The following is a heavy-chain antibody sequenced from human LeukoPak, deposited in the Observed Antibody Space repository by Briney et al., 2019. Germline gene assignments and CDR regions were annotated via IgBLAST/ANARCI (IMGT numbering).Heavy chain of an antibody. J-gene: IGHJ4*02. V-gene: IGHV3-30*02. D-gene: IGHD6-19*01. CDR3: AKDPWGAVPGFFDY. CDR2: IRSDGNNK. Sequence: PGGSLRLSCAASGFTFSSYGMHWVRQAPGKGLEWVAFIRSDGNNKYYADSLKGRFTISRDNSKNTLYLQMNSLRAEDTAVYYCAKDPWGAVPGFFDYWGQGSLVTVSS. CDR1: GFTFSSYG.